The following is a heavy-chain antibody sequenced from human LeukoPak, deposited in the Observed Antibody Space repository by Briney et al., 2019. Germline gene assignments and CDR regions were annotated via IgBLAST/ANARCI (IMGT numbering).Heavy chain of an antibody. V-gene: IGHV3-30*18. Sequence: GGSLRLSCAASGFTFSSYGMHWVRQAPGKGLEWVAVISYDGSNKYYADSVKGRFTISRDNSKNTLYLQMNSLRAEDTAVYYCAKGYQGYCSGGSCYSGLDYWGQGTLVTVSS. CDR2: ISYDGSNK. CDR1: GFTFSSYG. J-gene: IGHJ4*02. CDR3: AKGYQGYCSGGSCYSGLDY. D-gene: IGHD2-15*01.